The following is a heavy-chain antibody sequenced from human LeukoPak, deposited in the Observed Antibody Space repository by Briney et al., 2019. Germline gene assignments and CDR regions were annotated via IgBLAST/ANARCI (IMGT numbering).Heavy chain of an antibody. Sequence: KASETLSFTCTVSCGSISSYYWSWIRQPAGKGLEWIGGIYTSGSTNYNPSLKSRVTMSVDTSKNQFSLKLSSVTAADTAVYYCAGQPGYYDILTGPMALGDTFDYWGQGTLVTVSS. J-gene: IGHJ4*02. D-gene: IGHD3-9*01. CDR1: CGSISSYY. CDR2: IYTSGST. CDR3: AGQPGYYDILTGPMALGDTFDY. V-gene: IGHV4-4*07.